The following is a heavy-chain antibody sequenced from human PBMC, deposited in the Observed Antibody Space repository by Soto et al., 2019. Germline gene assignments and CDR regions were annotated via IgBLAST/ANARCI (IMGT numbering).Heavy chain of an antibody. D-gene: IGHD3-3*01. V-gene: IGHV4-4*07. J-gene: IGHJ5*02. CDR1: GGSISSYY. Sequence: SETLSLTCTVSGGSISSYYWSWIRQPAGKGLEWIGRIYTSGSTNYNPSLKSRVTMSVDTSKNQFSLKLSSVTAADTAVYYCARDGDYDFWSGSSNWFGPWGQGTLVTVSS. CDR3: ARDGDYDFWSGSSNWFGP. CDR2: IYTSGST.